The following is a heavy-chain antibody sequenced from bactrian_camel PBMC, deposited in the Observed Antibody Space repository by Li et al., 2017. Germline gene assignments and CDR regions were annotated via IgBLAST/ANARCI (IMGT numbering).Heavy chain of an antibody. CDR3: AASRYDCKPTFYPSVSESDFAW. V-gene: IGHV3S53*01. Sequence: VQLVESGGGSVQAGESLRLSCTASGYIDNPCAMGWYRQAPGKERVFISYISIHGITKYTDSVKGRFTISQDDSKNTVYLQMNSLKNEDTAVYYCAASRYDCKPTFYPSVSESDFAWWGQGTQVTVS. CDR2: ISIHGIT. CDR1: GYIDNPCA. D-gene: IGHD3*01. J-gene: IGHJ6*01.